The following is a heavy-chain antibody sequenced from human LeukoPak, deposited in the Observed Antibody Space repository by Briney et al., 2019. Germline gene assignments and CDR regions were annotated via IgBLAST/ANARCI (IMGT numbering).Heavy chain of an antibody. CDR2: INPNTGGT. Sequence: ASVKVSCKAFGYTFTGYFMHWVRQAPGQGLEWMGRINPNTGGTKYTQKFQGRVTMTRDTSISTAYMELSRLRSDDTAVYYCAIAGGGSDALDIWGQGTMVTVSS. D-gene: IGHD2-15*01. J-gene: IGHJ3*02. CDR3: AIAGGGSDALDI. V-gene: IGHV1-2*06. CDR1: GYTFTGYF.